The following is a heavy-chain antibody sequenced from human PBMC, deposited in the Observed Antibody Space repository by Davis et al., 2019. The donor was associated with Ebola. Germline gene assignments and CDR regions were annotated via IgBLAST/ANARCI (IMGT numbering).Heavy chain of an antibody. D-gene: IGHD3-10*01. CDR3: ARSITMVRGGYGMDV. CDR1: GFTFSDYY. Sequence: GESLKISCAASGFTFSDYYMSWIRQAPGKGLEWVSYISSSGSTIYYADSVKGRFTISRDNAKNSLYLQMNSLRAEDTAVYYCARSITMVRGGYGMDVWGQGTTVTVSS. CDR2: ISSSGSTI. J-gene: IGHJ6*02. V-gene: IGHV3-11*01.